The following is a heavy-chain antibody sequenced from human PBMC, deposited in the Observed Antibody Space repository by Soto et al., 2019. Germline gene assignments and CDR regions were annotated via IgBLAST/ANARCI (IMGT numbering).Heavy chain of an antibody. Sequence: GGSLRLSCAAAGFTVTSYSMNWVRQSPGKGLEWVSYISSSSSTMYYADSVKGRFTISRDNAKNSLCLQMNSLRDEDTAVYHCAGDYYDSSGYYRYNAFDIWGQGTMVTVSS. V-gene: IGHV3-48*02. CDR2: ISSSSSTM. D-gene: IGHD3-22*01. J-gene: IGHJ3*02. CDR3: AGDYYDSSGYYRYNAFDI. CDR1: GFTVTSYS.